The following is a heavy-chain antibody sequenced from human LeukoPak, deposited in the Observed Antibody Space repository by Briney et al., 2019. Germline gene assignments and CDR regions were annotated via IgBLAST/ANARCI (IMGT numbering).Heavy chain of an antibody. CDR1: GDSVSSNSAA. D-gene: IGHD5-18*01. V-gene: IGHV6-1*01. CDR3: ARDGSTAMVTPKAFDI. CDR2: TYYRSKWYN. J-gene: IGHJ3*02. Sequence: SQTLSLTCAISGDSVSSNSAAWNWIRQSPSRGLEWLGRTYYRSKWYNDYAVSVKSRITINPDTSKNQFSLQLNSVTPEDTAVYYCARDGSTAMVTPKAFDIWGQGTMVTVSS.